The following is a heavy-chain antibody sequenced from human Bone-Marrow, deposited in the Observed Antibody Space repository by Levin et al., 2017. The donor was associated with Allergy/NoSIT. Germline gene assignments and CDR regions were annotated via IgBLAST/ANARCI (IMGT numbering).Heavy chain of an antibody. CDR1: GYSFTSYW. CDR3: ARLGRDTAMVEVPGPIDY. CDR2: IYPGDSDT. J-gene: IGHJ4*02. V-gene: IGHV5-51*01. Sequence: GESLKISCKGSGYSFTSYWIGWVRQMPGKGLEWMGIIYPGDSDTRYSPSFQGQVTISADKSISTAYLQWSSLKASDTAMYYCARLGRDTAMVEVPGPIDYWGQGTLVTVSS. D-gene: IGHD5-18*01.